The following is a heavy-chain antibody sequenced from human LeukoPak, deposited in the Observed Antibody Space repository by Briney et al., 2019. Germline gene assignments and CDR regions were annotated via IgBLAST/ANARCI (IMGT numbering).Heavy chain of an antibody. D-gene: IGHD2-2*01. CDR1: GFTFSSYD. V-gene: IGHV3-13*05. CDR3: AGQARPGSAEGAFDI. J-gene: IGHJ3*02. Sequence: PGGSLRLSCAASGFTFSSYDMHWVRQDKGKGLEWVSAISTAGDPHYLGSVKGRFTISRENAKNSFYLQMNSLRAGDTAVYYCAGQARPGSAEGAFDIWGQGTMVTVSS. CDR2: ISTAGDP.